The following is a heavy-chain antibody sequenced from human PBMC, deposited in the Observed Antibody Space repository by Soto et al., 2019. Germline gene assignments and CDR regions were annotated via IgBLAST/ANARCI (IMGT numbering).Heavy chain of an antibody. V-gene: IGHV1-3*01. CDR1: GYTFTSYA. CDR2: INAGNGNT. Sequence: ASVKVSCKASGYTFTSYAMHWVRQAPGQRREWMGWINAGNGNTKYSQKFQGRVTITRDTSASTAYMELSSLRSEDTAVYYCARDASSWYGSRGGDGYYYYYYGMDVWGQGXTVTVYS. CDR3: ARDASSWYGSRGGDGYYYYYYGMDV. D-gene: IGHD6-13*01. J-gene: IGHJ6*02.